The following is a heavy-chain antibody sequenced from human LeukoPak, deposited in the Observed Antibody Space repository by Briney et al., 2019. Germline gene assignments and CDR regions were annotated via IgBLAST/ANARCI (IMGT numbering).Heavy chain of an antibody. Sequence: GGSLRLSCAASGFTFSSYSMNWVRQAPGKGLEWGSYISSSSSTIYSADSVKGRFTISRDNAKNSLYLQMNSLRAEDTAVYYCARDYYYDSSGYYAPFDYWGQGTLVTVSS. V-gene: IGHV3-48*01. D-gene: IGHD3-22*01. CDR2: ISSSSSTI. CDR3: ARDYYYDSSGYYAPFDY. J-gene: IGHJ4*02. CDR1: GFTFSSYS.